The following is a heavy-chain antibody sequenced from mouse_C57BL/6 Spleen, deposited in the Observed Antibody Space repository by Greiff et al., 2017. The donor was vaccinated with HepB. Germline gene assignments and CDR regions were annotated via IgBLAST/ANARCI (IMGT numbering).Heavy chain of an antibody. D-gene: IGHD2-12*01. J-gene: IGHJ2*01. CDR1: GYTFTDYY. CDR2: INPYNGGT. CDR3: ARFRTYYTFDY. Sequence: LKESGPVLVKPGASVKMSCKASGYTFTDYYMNWVKQSHGKSLEWIGVINPYNGGTSYNQKFKGKATLTVDKSSSTAYMELNSLTSEDSAVYYCARFRTYYTFDYWGQGTTLTVSS. V-gene: IGHV1-19*01.